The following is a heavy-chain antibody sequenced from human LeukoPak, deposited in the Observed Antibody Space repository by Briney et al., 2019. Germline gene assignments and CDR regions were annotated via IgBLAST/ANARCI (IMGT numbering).Heavy chain of an antibody. CDR2: MNPNSGNT. D-gene: IGHD6-13*01. CDR1: GYTFTSYY. V-gene: IGHV1-8*02. CDR3: ARGYSSSWYGGNFDP. Sequence: ASVKVSRKASGYTFTSYYMHWVRQAPGQGLEWMGWMNPNSGNTGYAQKFQGRVTMTRNTSISTAYMELSSLRSEDTAVYYCARGYSSSWYGGNFDPWGQGTLVAVSS. J-gene: IGHJ5*02.